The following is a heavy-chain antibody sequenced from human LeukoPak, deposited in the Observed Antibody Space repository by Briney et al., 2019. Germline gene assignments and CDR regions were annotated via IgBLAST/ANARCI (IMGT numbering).Heavy chain of an antibody. D-gene: IGHD3-10*01. CDR3: ARGVYRGFIIPSAYYHMDV. CDR2: IYLYGTT. V-gene: IGHV4-4*02. J-gene: IGHJ6*03. Sequence: SETLSLTCSVSIGSISSSKWWSWVRQSPVKGLEWIGEIYLYGTTNYNPSFTSRVTMSVDRSRNQFSLKLSPVTAADTAVYYCARGVYRGFIIPSAYYHMDVWGKGTTVTVSS. CDR1: IGSISSSKW.